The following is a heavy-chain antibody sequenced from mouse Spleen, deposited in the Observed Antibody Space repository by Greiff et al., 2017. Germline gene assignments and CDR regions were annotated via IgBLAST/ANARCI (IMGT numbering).Heavy chain of an antibody. Sequence: VQLEESGPGLVTPSQSLSITCTVSGFSLTSYGVHWVRQPPGKGLEWLGLIWAGGSTNYNSALMSRLSISKDNSRSQVFLKMNSLQTDDTAMYYCARGGSNWAFAYWGQGTLVTVSA. CDR2: IWAGGST. J-gene: IGHJ3*01. D-gene: IGHD4-1*01. V-gene: IGHV2-9*02. CDR3: ARGGSNWAFAY. CDR1: GFSLTSYG.